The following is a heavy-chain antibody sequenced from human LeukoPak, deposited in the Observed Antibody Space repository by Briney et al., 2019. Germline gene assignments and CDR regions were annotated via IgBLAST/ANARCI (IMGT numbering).Heavy chain of an antibody. CDR2: INPSGGST. CDR3: ARAGSAAGYYFDY. J-gene: IGHJ4*02. D-gene: IGHD6-13*01. CDR1: GYTFTSYY. V-gene: IGHV1-46*01. Sequence: ASVKVSSKASGYTFTSYYMHWVRQAPGQGLEWMGIINPSGGSTSYAQRFQGRVTMTRDTSTSTVYMELSSLRSEDTAVYYCARAGSAAGYYFDYWGQGTLVTVSS.